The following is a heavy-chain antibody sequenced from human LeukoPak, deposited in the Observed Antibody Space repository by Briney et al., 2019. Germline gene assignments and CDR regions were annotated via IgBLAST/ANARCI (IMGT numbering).Heavy chain of an antibody. CDR2: MSYDGSIE. V-gene: IGHV3-30*13. Sequence: QPGGSLRLSCAASGFAFSSYDIHWVRQAPGKGLEWVAVMSYDGSIEYYADSVKGRFTISRDNSKNGLYLQMDSLRPEDTAMYHCANWGDYYYALDVWGQGTAVTVS. J-gene: IGHJ6*02. CDR1: GFAFSSYD. D-gene: IGHD7-27*01. CDR3: ANWGDYYYALDV.